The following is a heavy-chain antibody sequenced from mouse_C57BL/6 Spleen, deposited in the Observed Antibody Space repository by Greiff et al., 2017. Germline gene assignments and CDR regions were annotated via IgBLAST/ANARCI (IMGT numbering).Heavy chain of an antibody. CDR1: GYTFTGYW. CDR3: ARDGITTRGYYYAMDD. CDR2: ILPGSGST. D-gene: IGHD2-4*01. J-gene: IGHJ4*01. V-gene: IGHV1-9*01. Sequence: QVQLQQSGAELMKPGASVKLSCKATGYTFTGYWIEWVKQRPGHGLEWIGEILPGSGSTNYNEKFKGKATFTADTSSNTAYMQLSSLTTEDSAIYDGARDGITTRGYYYAMDDWGQGTSVTVSS.